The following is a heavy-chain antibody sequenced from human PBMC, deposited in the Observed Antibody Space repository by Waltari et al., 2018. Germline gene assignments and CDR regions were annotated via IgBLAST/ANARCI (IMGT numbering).Heavy chain of an antibody. CDR2: FEPEVGKR. CDR1: GYGLDILS. Sequence: QVHLVQSGAEVKNPGASVKVSCKVSGYGLDILSIHWVGQAPGKGLEWMGGFEPEVGKRIYARKFQGRVTMTEETATDTAYLDLTSLRSDDTAVYYCATEGGVTGFDDWGQGTLVTVSS. J-gene: IGHJ4*02. V-gene: IGHV1-24*01. D-gene: IGHD2-21*02. CDR3: ATEGGVTGFDD.